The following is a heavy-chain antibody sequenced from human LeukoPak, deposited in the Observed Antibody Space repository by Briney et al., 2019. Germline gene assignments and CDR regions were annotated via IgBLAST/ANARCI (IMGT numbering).Heavy chain of an antibody. D-gene: IGHD5-18*01. J-gene: IGHJ4*02. CDR3: ARVAGYSYGPFDY. Sequence: GGSLRLSCAASGFTFSSYAIHWVRQAPGKGLEWVAVISYDGSNKYYADSVKGRFTISRDNSKNTLYLQMNSLRAEDTAVYYCARVAGYSYGPFDYWGQGTLVTVSS. V-gene: IGHV3-30-3*01. CDR1: GFTFSSYA. CDR2: ISYDGSNK.